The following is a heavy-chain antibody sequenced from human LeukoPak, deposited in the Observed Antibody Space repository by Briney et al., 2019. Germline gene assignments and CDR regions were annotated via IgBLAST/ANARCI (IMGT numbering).Heavy chain of an antibody. D-gene: IGHD3-3*01. CDR2: ISSDGSTT. V-gene: IGHV3-74*01. J-gene: IGHJ4*02. CDR3: ARVDDFWSCSLFNY. Sequence: GGSLRLSCVVSGLTFRGYWMHWVRQAPGKGLVWLSRISSDGSTTNYADSVKGRFIISRDNAKNSLYLQMSSLRAEDTAVYYCARVDDFWSCSLFNYWGQGTLVTVSS. CDR1: GLTFRGYW.